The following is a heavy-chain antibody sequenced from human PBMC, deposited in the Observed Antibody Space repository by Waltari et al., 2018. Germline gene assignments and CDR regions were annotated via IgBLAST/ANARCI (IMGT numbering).Heavy chain of an antibody. V-gene: IGHV4-38-2*01. J-gene: IGHJ3*02. D-gene: IGHD3-22*01. CDR1: GYSISSGYY. Sequence: QVQLQESGPGLVKPSETLSLTCAVSGYSISSGYYWGWIRQPPGKGLEWIGSIYHSGSTYYNPSLKSRVTISVDTSKNQFSLKLSSVTAADTAVYYCAGITMIVVVITTSAFDIWGQGTMVTVSS. CDR3: AGITMIVVVITTSAFDI. CDR2: IYHSGST.